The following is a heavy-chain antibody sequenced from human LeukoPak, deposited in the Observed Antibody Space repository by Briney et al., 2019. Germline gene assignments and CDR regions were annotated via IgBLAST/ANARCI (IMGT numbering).Heavy chain of an antibody. V-gene: IGHV4-30-4*01. CDR2: IYYSGST. CDR3: ARANPPRYYYGMDV. CDR1: GGSISSGDYY. Sequence: SQTLSLTCTVSGGSISSGDYYWSWIRQPPGKGLEWIGYIYYSGSTYYNPSLKSRVTISVDTSKNQSSLKLSSVTAADTAVYYCARANPPRYYYGMDVWGQGTTVTVSS. D-gene: IGHD1-14*01. J-gene: IGHJ6*02.